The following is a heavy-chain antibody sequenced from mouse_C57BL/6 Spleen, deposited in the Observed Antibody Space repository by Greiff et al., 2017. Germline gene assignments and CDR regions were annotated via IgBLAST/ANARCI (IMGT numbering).Heavy chain of an antibody. CDR3: ARSGYDYDRAY. CDR1: GYTFTSYW. J-gene: IGHJ3*01. CDR2: IYPGSGST. D-gene: IGHD2-4*01. V-gene: IGHV1-55*01. Sequence: QVQLQQPGAELVKPGASVKMSCKASGYTFTSYWITWVKQRPGQGLEWIGDIYPGSGSTNYNEKFKSKATLTVDTSSTTAYMQLSSLTSEASAVYYCARSGYDYDRAYWGQGTLVTVSA.